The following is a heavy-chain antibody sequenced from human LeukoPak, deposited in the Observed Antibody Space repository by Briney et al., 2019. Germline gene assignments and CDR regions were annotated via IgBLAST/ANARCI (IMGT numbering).Heavy chain of an antibody. CDR3: AKGHCTNGICWLD. CDR2: IYSAGST. CDR1: GFTVSSTY. V-gene: IGHV3-53*01. Sequence: GGSLRLSCAASGFTVSSTYMSWVRQAPGKGLEWVSMIYSAGSTYYADSVKGRFTISRDNSKDTLYLQMNSLRAEDTAVYYCAKGHCTNGICWLDWGQGTLVTVSS. D-gene: IGHD2-8*01. J-gene: IGHJ4*02.